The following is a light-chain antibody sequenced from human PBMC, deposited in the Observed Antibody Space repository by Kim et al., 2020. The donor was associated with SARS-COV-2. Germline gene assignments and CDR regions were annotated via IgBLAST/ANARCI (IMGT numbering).Light chain of an antibody. CDR1: QSVSSSY. Sequence: SPGERATRSCRASQSVSSSYLAWYQQNPGQAPRLLIYGASSRATGIPDRFSGSGSGTDFTLTISRLEPEDFAVYYCQQYGSSTYTFGQGTKLEI. CDR2: GAS. J-gene: IGKJ2*01. V-gene: IGKV3-20*01. CDR3: QQYGSSTYT.